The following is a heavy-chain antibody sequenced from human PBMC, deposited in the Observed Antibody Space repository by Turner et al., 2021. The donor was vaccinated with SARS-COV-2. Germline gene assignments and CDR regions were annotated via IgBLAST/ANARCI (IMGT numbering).Heavy chain of an antibody. D-gene: IGHD3-10*01. CDR1: GGSVSPFY. Sequence: QVQLQESGPGLVKPSETLSLICTVSGGSVSPFYWGWIRQPPGKGLEWIGYIYYRGSTNYNPSLKSRVTISVDTSKNQFSLKLTSVTAADTAVYFCARELTNNWFDPWGQGTLVTVSS. J-gene: IGHJ5*02. CDR3: ARELTNNWFDP. CDR2: IYYRGST. V-gene: IGHV4-59*02.